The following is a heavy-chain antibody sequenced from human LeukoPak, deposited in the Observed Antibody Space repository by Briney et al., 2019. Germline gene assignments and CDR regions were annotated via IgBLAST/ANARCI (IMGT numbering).Heavy chain of an antibody. CDR1: GGSFSGYY. CDR3: ARGQRRTTVTYFDY. Sequence: SETLSLTCAVYGGSFSGYYWSWIRQPPGEGLEWLGEINHSGSTNYNPSLKSRVTISVDTSKNQFSLKLSSVTAADTAVYYCARGQRRTTVTYFDYWGQGTLVTVSS. V-gene: IGHV4-34*01. J-gene: IGHJ4*02. D-gene: IGHD4-17*01. CDR2: INHSGST.